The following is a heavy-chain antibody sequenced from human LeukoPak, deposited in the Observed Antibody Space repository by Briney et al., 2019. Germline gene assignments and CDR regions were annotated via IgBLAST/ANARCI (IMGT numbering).Heavy chain of an antibody. CDR1: GFTFSDYY. D-gene: IGHD2-2*01. CDR2: ISSSGSTI. V-gene: IGHV3-11*04. Sequence: GGSLRLSCAASGFTFSDYYMSWIRQAPGKGLEWVSYISSSGSTIYYADSVKGRFTISRDNAKNSLYLQMNSLRAEDTAVYYCARDKLVVPAAIHYWGQGTLVTVSS. J-gene: IGHJ4*02. CDR3: ARDKLVVPAAIHY.